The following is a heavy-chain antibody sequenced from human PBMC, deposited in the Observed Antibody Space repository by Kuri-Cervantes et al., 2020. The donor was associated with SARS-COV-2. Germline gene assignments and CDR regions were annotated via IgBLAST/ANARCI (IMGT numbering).Heavy chain of an antibody. CDR2: ISYDGSNK. Sequence: LSLTCAASGFTFSSYAMHWVRQAPGKGLEWVAVISYDGSNKYYADSVKGRFTISRDNSKNTLYLQMNSLRAEDTAVYYCARDCAAGISDYWGQGTLVTVSS. CDR3: ARDCAAGISDY. D-gene: IGHD1-1*01. CDR1: GFTFSSYA. J-gene: IGHJ4*02. V-gene: IGHV3-30-3*01.